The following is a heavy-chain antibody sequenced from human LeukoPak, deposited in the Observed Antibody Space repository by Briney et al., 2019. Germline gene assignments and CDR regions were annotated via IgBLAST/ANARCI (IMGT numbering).Heavy chain of an antibody. CDR3: ARTYSSGWTYFDS. CDR1: GRSISSYY. D-gene: IGHD6-19*01. J-gene: IGHJ4*02. Sequence: PSETLSLTCTVSGRSISSYYWSWIRQPPGKALEWIGYIYYSGSTNYNPSLQSRVTISVDTSKNQFSLKLSSVTDADTAVYYCARTYSSGWTYFDSWGQGTLGTVS. V-gene: IGHV4-59*08. CDR2: IYYSGST.